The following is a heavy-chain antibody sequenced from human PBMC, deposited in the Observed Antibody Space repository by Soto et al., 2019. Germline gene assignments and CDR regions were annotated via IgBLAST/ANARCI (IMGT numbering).Heavy chain of an antibody. V-gene: IGHV4-31*03. D-gene: IGHD1-20*01. CDR2: IYYSGST. CDR3: AGITGTTRDFDFDY. Sequence: SETLSLTCTVSGGSISSGGYYWSWIRQHPGKGLEWIGYIYYSGSTYYNPSLKSRVTISVDTSKNQFSLKLSSVTAADTAVYYCAGITGTTRDFDFDYWGQGTLVTVS. CDR1: GGSISSGGYY. J-gene: IGHJ4*02.